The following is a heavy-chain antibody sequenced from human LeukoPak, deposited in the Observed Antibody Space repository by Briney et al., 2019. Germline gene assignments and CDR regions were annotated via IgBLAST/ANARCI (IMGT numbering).Heavy chain of an antibody. CDR1: GYTFTSYD. Sequence: ASVTVSCKASGYTFTSYDINWVRQAPGQGLEWMGWMNPNSGNTGYAQKFQGRVTITRNTSISTAYMELSSLRSGDTAVYYCARGKRSIAARRGYYYYYMDVWGKGTTVTVSS. J-gene: IGHJ6*03. CDR3: ARGKRSIAARRGYYYYYMDV. D-gene: IGHD6-6*01. V-gene: IGHV1-8*03. CDR2: MNPNSGNT.